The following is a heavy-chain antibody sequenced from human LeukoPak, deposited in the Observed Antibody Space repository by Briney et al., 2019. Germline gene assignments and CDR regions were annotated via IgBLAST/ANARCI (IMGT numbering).Heavy chain of an antibody. D-gene: IGHD1-26*01. J-gene: IGHJ4*02. CDR3: AHSSGNYYVRRPTFDY. Sequence: NASGPTLVKPTQTLTLTCTFSGFSLSTSGVGLGWIRQPPGKALECLALIYWDDDKRYNPSLKNRLTINKDTSKNQVVLTMTNMDPVDTATYYCAHSSGNYYVRRPTFDYWGQGTLVTVSS. CDR2: IYWDDDK. CDR1: GFSLSTSGVG. V-gene: IGHV2-5*02.